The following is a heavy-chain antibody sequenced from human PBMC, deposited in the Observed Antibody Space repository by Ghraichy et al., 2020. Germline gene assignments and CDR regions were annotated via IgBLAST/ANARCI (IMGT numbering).Heavy chain of an antibody. CDR2: IYYSGST. CDR3: ARVVVVVAAPGDWFDP. D-gene: IGHD2-15*01. V-gene: IGHV4-61*01. J-gene: IGHJ5*02. CDR1: GGSVSSGSYY. Sequence: ETLSLTCTVSGGSVSSGSYYWSWIRQPPGKGLEWIGYIYYSGSTNYNPSLKSRVTISVDTSKNQFSLKLSSVTAADTAVYYCARVVVVVAAPGDWFDPWGQGTLVTVSS.